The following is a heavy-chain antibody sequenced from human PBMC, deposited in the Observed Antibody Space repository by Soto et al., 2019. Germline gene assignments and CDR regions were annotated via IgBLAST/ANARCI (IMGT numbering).Heavy chain of an antibody. CDR1: GYTFTGYY. V-gene: IGHV1-2*02. J-gene: IGHJ4*02. Sequence: GASVKVSGKASGYTFTGYYMHWVRQAPGQGLEWMGWINPNSGGTNYAQKFQGRVTMTRDTSISTAYMELSRLRSDDTAVYYCARSIAARHNHFDYWGQGTLVTVSS. CDR3: ARSIAARHNHFDY. CDR2: INPNSGGT. D-gene: IGHD6-6*01.